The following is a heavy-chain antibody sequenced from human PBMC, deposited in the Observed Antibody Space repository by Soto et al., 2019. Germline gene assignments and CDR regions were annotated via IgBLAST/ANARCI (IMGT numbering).Heavy chain of an antibody. D-gene: IGHD2-8*01. CDR1: GYTFTSYG. J-gene: IGHJ4*02. Sequence: GASVKVCCKASGYTFTSYGISWVRQAPGQGLEWMGWISAYNGNTNYAQKLQGRVTMTTDTSTSTAYMELRSLRSDDTAVYYCARDSHIVLMVYAPGILDYWGQGTLVTVSS. CDR3: ARDSHIVLMVYAPGILDY. CDR2: ISAYNGNT. V-gene: IGHV1-18*01.